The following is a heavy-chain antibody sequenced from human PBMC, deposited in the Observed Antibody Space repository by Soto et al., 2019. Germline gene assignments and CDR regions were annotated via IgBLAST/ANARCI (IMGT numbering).Heavy chain of an antibody. D-gene: IGHD2-15*01. J-gene: IGHJ6*02. V-gene: IGHV1-69*01. CDR2: VIPIFGTP. Sequence: QVQLVQSGAEVKKPGSSVKVSCKAPGGTFSTYAINWVRQAPGQGLEWMGGVIPIFGTPKYAQKFQGRVTITADESTSTGYMGLRSLRSEDTAVYYCARSQGGSSSLDIYYYYYYGMDVWGQGTTVTVSS. CDR3: ARSQGGSSSLDIYYYYYYGMDV. CDR1: GGTFSTYA.